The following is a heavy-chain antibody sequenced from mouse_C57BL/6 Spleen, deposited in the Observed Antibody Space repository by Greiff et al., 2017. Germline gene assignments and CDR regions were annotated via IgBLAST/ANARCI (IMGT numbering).Heavy chain of an antibody. D-gene: IGHD2-4*01. V-gene: IGHV1-52*01. CDR1: GYTFTSYW. J-gene: IGHJ2*01. CDR3: ARGDYDGDY. Sequence: QVHVKQPGAELVRPGSSVKLSCKASGYTFTSYWMHWVKQRPIQGLEWIGNIDPSDSETHYNQKFKDKATLTVDKSSSTAYMQLSSLTSEDSAVYYCARGDYDGDYWGQGTTLTVSS. CDR2: IDPSDSET.